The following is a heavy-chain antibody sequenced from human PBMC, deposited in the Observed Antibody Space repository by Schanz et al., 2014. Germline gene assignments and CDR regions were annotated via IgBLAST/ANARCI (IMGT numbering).Heavy chain of an antibody. V-gene: IGHV3-23*01. CDR2: ISSGGNP. CDR3: AKDPRGDNNARAYCFDY. D-gene: IGHD3-10*01. J-gene: IGHJ4*02. Sequence: EVHLLDSGGGLVQPGGSLRLSCAASGFTFSSYAMSWVRQAPGTGLEWVSSISSGGNPYYANSLKGRFGISRDNSENTLYLQMSSLRVEDTAVYSCAKDPRGDNNARAYCFDYWGQGTLVTVSS. CDR1: GFTFSSYA.